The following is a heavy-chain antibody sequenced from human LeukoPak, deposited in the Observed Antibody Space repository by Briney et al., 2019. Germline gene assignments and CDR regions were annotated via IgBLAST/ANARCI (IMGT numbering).Heavy chain of an antibody. Sequence: ASVKVSCKASGYTCTSYGISWVRQAPGQGLEWMGWISAYNGNTNYSQKLQGRITSTTDTSTSTAYMELRSLRSDDTAVYYCARDLKRYSSGREMFYFDYWGQGTLVTVSS. D-gene: IGHD6-19*01. V-gene: IGHV1-18*01. J-gene: IGHJ4*02. CDR3: ARDLKRYSSGREMFYFDY. CDR2: ISAYNGNT. CDR1: GYTCTSYG.